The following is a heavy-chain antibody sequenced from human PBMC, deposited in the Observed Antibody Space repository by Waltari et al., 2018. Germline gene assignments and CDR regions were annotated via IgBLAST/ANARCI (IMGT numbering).Heavy chain of an antibody. Sequence: QVQLVQSGAEVKKPGASVKVSCKASGYTFTRYAMPWVRQAPGQRLEWLGWINAGNGNTKYSQKFKGRVTITRDTSASTAYMELSSLRSEDTAVYYCARVRSYSSSWYYFDYWGQGTLVTVSS. CDR2: INAGNGNT. CDR3: ARVRSYSSSWYYFDY. CDR1: GYTFTRYA. D-gene: IGHD6-13*01. V-gene: IGHV1-3*01. J-gene: IGHJ4*02.